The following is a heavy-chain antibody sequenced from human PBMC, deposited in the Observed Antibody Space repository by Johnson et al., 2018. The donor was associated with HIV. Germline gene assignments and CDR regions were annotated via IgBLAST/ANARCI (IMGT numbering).Heavy chain of an antibody. CDR1: GFTFSSYD. Sequence: VQLVESGGGVVQPGGSLRLSCAASGFTFSSYDMHWVRQATGKGLEWVSAIGTAGDTYYPGSVKGRFTISRDNSKNTLYLQMNSLRAEDTAVYYCAREIPQQWLVRRGAFDIWDQGTMVTVSS. CDR3: AREIPQQWLVRRGAFDI. D-gene: IGHD6-19*01. V-gene: IGHV3-13*01. CDR2: IGTAGDT. J-gene: IGHJ3*02.